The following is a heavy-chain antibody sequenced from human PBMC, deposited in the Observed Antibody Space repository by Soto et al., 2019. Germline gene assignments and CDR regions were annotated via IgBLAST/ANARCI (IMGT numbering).Heavy chain of an antibody. Sequence: GESLKISCQASGYTFSTYWISWVLQMPGKDLECMGTIDPSDSHANYSYSFQGHVSMSVDKSIGTAYLKWSGLKASDSAMYYCARITRSRNCVTKNCYSLARFDPWGQGTMVTVSS. V-gene: IGHV5-10-1*01. J-gene: IGHJ5*01. CDR2: IDPSDSHA. D-gene: IGHD6-13*01. CDR3: ARITRSRNCVTKNCYSLARFDP. CDR1: GYTFSTYW.